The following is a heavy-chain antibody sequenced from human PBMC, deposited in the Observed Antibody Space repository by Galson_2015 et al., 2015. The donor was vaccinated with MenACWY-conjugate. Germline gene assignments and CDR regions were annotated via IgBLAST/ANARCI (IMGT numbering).Heavy chain of an antibody. D-gene: IGHD3-3*01. J-gene: IGHJ4*02. CDR1: GFTFSSYA. CDR3: ARDKEEWRILEWLTSLYS. CDR2: ISYDGSNK. V-gene: IGHV3-30-3*01. Sequence: SLRLSCAASGFTFSSYAMHWVRQAPGKGLEWVTVISYDGSNKYYADSVKGRFTISRDNSKNTLYLQMNSLRAEDTAVYYCARDKEEWRILEWLTSLYSWGQGTLITVSS.